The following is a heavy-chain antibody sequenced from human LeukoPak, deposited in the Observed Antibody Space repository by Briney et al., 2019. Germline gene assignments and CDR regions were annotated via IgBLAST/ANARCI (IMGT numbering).Heavy chain of an antibody. CDR1: GGSISSYY. Sequence: SETLSLTCTVSGGSISSYYWSWIRQPPGKGLEWIGYTYYSGSTNYNPSLKSRVTISVDTSKNQFSLKLSSVTAADTAVYYCARETHYYGSGSVAFDIWGQGTMVTVSS. CDR3: ARETHYYGSGSVAFDI. J-gene: IGHJ3*02. D-gene: IGHD3-10*01. V-gene: IGHV4-59*01. CDR2: TYYSGST.